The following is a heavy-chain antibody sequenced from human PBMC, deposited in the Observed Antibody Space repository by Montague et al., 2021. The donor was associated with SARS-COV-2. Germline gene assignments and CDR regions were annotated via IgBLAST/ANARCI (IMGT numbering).Heavy chain of an antibody. V-gene: IGHV4-39*01. CDR1: GGSISSSSYY. J-gene: IGHJ3*02. D-gene: IGHD1-26*01. CDR2: IYHSGST. Sequence: SETLSLTCTVSGGSISSSSYYWAWIRQPPGKGLEWIGSIYHSGSTFYNPSLKSRVSMSVDTSKNQFSLKLGPVTAADTAMYYCARVKWELSVGNVFDIWGQGTMVTVPS. CDR3: ARVKWELSVGNVFDI.